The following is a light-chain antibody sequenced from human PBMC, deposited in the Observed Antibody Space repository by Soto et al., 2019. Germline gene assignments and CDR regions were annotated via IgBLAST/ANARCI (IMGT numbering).Light chain of an antibody. V-gene: IGKV3D-7*01. J-gene: IGKJ1*01. CDR2: GAS. CDR1: QSIDSNY. Sequence: EIVVTQSPGTLSLSPGERATLSCRASQSIDSNYLSWYQQKPGQAPRLIISGASTRATGTPARFSGSGSGTDFTLTISSLQPEDFAVYYCQQDGSSPRTFGQGTK. CDR3: QQDGSSPRT.